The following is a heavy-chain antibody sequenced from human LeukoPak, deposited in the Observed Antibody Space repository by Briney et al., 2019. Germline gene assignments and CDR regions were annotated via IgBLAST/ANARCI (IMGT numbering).Heavy chain of an antibody. Sequence: GGSLRLPCAASGFTFSSYSMNWVRQAPGKGLEWVSSISSSSSYIYYADSVKGRFTISRDNAKNSLYLQMNSLRAEDTAVYYCARAGSSNYYYYYMDVWGKGTTVTVSS. CDR3: ARAGSSNYYYYYMDV. D-gene: IGHD6-13*01. J-gene: IGHJ6*03. CDR1: GFTFSSYS. CDR2: ISSSSSYI. V-gene: IGHV3-21*01.